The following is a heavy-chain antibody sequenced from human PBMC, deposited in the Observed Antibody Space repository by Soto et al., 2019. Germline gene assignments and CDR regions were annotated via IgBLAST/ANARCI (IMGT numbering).Heavy chain of an antibody. CDR3: ARVVALHYYGSGSYYNGYYYYYGMDV. Sequence: PSETLSLTCIVSGRSISSYYWSWIRQPPGKGLEWIGYIYYRGSTNYNPSLKSRVTISIDTSKNLFSLKLSSVTAADTAVYYCARVVALHYYGSGSYYNGYYYYYGMDVWGQGTTVT. J-gene: IGHJ6*02. CDR2: IYYRGST. CDR1: GRSISSYY. V-gene: IGHV4-59*01. D-gene: IGHD3-10*01.